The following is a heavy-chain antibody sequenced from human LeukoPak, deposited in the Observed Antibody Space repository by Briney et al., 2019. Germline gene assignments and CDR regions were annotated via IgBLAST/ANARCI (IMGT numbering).Heavy chain of an antibody. J-gene: IGHJ5*02. Sequence: SETLSLTCTVSGGSISSGSYYWSWIRQPAGKGLEWIGRIYTGGSTNYIPSVKSRVTISLDTSKNQFSLKLSSVTAADTAVYYCARGYCSGGSCYFEFWFDPWGQGTLVTVSS. CDR3: ARGYCSGGSCYFEFWFDP. CDR1: GGSISSGSYY. V-gene: IGHV4-61*02. CDR2: IYTGGST. D-gene: IGHD2-15*01.